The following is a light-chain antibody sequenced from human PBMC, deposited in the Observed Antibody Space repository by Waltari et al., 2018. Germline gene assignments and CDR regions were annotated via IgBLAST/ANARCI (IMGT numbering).Light chain of an antibody. J-gene: IGLJ2*01. CDR1: SSDVGGYNY. V-gene: IGLV2-11*01. CDR3: CSYAGSYVV. CDR2: DVS. Sequence: QSALTQPRSVSGSPGQSVTISCTVTSSDVGGYNYVSWYQQHPGKAPNLMIYDVSKRPSGVPDRFSGSKSGNTASLTISRLQAEDEADYYCCSYAGSYVVFGGGTKLTVL.